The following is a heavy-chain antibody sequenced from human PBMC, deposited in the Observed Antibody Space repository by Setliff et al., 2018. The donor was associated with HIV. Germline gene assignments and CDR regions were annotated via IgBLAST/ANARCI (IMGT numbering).Heavy chain of an antibody. J-gene: IGHJ5*01. D-gene: IGHD3-22*01. V-gene: IGHV4-31*03. Sequence: SETLSLTCTVSGGSINSGNNYWSWIRQHPGKGLEWIGFIYYSGTTYYNPSLKSRVTISVDTSKNQFSLKLNSVTAADTAIYYCARYDMPSSHSSGYYYDSWGQGALVT. CDR1: GGSINSGNNY. CDR2: IYYSGTT. CDR3: ARYDMPSSHSSGYYYDS.